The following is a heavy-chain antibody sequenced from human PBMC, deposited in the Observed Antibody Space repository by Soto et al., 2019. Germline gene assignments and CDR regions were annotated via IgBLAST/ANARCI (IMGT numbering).Heavy chain of an antibody. V-gene: IGHV1-69*01. CDR3: ARAGRGGSRWLQFYDDAFDI. CDR2: IIPIFGTA. J-gene: IGHJ3*02. Sequence: QVQLVQSGAEVKKPGSSVKVSCKASEGTFSSYAISWVRQAPGQGLEWMGGIIPIFGTANYAQKFQGRVTITADESTSTAYMELSSLRSEDTAVYYCARAGRGGSRWLQFYDDAFDIWGPGTMVTVSS. D-gene: IGHD5-12*01. CDR1: EGTFSSYA.